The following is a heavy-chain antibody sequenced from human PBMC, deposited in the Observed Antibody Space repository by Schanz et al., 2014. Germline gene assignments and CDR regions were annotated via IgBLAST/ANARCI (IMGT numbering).Heavy chain of an antibody. V-gene: IGHV3-53*01. Sequence: EVQLLESGGGLIQPGGSLTLSCAVSGFPVSSNYMSWVRQAPGKGLEWVSSIYINSGSTRYADSVKGRFTISRVDAKNSVHLQMNSLRAEDTAVYFCARVLGSEALRNFDWTDYNYYGMDVWGQGTTVTVSS. CDR1: GFPVSSNY. D-gene: IGHD3-9*01. J-gene: IGHJ6*02. CDR2: IYINSGST. CDR3: ARVLGSEALRNFDWTDYNYYGMDV.